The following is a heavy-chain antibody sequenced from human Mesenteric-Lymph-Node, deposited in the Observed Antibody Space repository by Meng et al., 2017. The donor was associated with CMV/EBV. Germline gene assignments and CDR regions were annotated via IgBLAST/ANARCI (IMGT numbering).Heavy chain of an antibody. CDR2: IIPIFGTA. CDR3: TRGTYYSDSGSPLLDH. CDR1: GGTFISYA. V-gene: IGHV1-69*05. Sequence: SVTVSCKASGGTFISYAISWVRQAPGQGLEWMGGIIPIFGTANYAQKFQGRVTITTNESTSTAYMELSSLRSEDTAVYYCTRGTYYSDSGSPLLDHWGQGTLVTVSS. D-gene: IGHD3-10*01. J-gene: IGHJ4*02.